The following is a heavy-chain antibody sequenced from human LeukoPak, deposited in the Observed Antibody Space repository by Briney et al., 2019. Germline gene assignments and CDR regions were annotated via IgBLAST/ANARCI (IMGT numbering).Heavy chain of an antibody. Sequence: PGGSLRLSCAASGFTFNSYEMNWVRQAPGKGLEWVSYISSSGSTIYYADSVKGRFTISRDNAKNSLYLQMNSLRAEDTAVYYCARGDYYYDSSGYPGDYWGQGTLATVSS. J-gene: IGHJ4*02. V-gene: IGHV3-48*03. CDR3: ARGDYYYDSSGYPGDY. D-gene: IGHD3-22*01. CDR2: ISSSGSTI. CDR1: GFTFNSYE.